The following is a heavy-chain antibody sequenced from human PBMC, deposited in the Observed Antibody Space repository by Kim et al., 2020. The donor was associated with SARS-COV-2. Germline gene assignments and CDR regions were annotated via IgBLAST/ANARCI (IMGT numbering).Heavy chain of an antibody. CDR1: GGSVSSGSYY. J-gene: IGHJ5*02. D-gene: IGHD5-18*01. CDR2: IYYSGST. CDR3: ARATSSLWSLKGVNWFDP. Sequence: SETLSLTCTVSGGSVSSGSYYWSWIRQPPGKGLEWIGYIYYSGSTNYNPSLKSRVTISVDTSKNQFSLKLSSVTAADTAVYYCARATSSLWSLKGVNWFDPWGQGTLVTVSS. V-gene: IGHV4-61*01.